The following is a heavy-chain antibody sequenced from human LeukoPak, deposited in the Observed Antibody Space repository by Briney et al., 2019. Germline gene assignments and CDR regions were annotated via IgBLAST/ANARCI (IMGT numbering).Heavy chain of an antibody. V-gene: IGHV3-30*03. Sequence: GGSLRLPCAASGFTFSRYGMYWVRQAPGKGLEWVAVISSDGTNKYYADSVKGRFTISRDNSKNTLYLQMNSLRAEDTAVYYCARAYGGNVRRGFDIWGQGTMVTVSS. CDR2: ISSDGTNK. J-gene: IGHJ3*02. CDR1: GFTFSRYG. CDR3: ARAYGGNVRRGFDI. D-gene: IGHD4-23*01.